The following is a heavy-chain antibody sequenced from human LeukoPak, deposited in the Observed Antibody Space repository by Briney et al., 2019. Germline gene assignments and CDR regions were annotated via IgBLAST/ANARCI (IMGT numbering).Heavy chain of an antibody. CDR1: GFTFSSYA. CDR2: ISYDGSNK. CDR3: ARAGRGVTLYTDY. Sequence: GGSLRFSCAASGFTFSSYAMHRVRQAPGKGLEWVAVISYDGSNKYYADSVKGRFTISRDNSKNTLYLQMNSLRAEDTAVYYCARAGRGVTLYTDYWGQGTLVTVSS. V-gene: IGHV3-30*04. J-gene: IGHJ4*02. D-gene: IGHD3-10*01.